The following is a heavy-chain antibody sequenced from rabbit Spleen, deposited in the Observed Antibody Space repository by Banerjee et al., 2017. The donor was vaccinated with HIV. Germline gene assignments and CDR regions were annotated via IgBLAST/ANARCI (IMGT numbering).Heavy chain of an antibody. CDR1: GFSFSDRDV. Sequence: QQQLEESGGGLVKPGASLTLTCTASGFSFSDRDVMCWVRQAPGKGLEWIACINASTGKPVYATWASSRFTISRTSSTTVTLRMTSLTAADRATYFCARDLVGVIGWNFYLWGPGTLVTVS. CDR2: INASTGKP. CDR3: ARDLVGVIGWNFYL. V-gene: IGHV1S45*01. D-gene: IGHD2-1*01. J-gene: IGHJ4*01.